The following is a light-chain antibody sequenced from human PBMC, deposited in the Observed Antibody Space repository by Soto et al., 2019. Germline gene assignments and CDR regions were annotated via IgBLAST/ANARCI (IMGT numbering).Light chain of an antibody. CDR2: GAS. J-gene: IGKJ1*01. CDR3: QQYRSSGT. V-gene: IGKV3-20*01. Sequence: ELELTQSPGTLSLSPGARASLSCRASQSVSSNYFAWYAQKPGQAPRPLSYGASSRATGITDRFNVIGSGTAFTLSISRMEPEDFAVDDCQQYRSSGTFGQGTKVDIK. CDR1: QSVSSNY.